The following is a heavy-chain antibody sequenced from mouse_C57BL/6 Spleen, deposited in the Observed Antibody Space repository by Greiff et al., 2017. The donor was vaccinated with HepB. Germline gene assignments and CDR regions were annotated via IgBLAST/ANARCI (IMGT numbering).Heavy chain of an antibody. CDR3: AIRAYDYDVGAWFAY. J-gene: IGHJ3*01. CDR1: GYTFTSYW. Sequence: QVQLQQPGAELVKPGASVKMSCKASGYTFTSYWITWVKQRPGQGLEWIGEIYPGSGSTNYNEKFKSKATLTVDTSSSTAYMQLISLTSEDSAVYYCAIRAYDYDVGAWFAYWGQGTLVTVST. D-gene: IGHD2-4*01. V-gene: IGHV1-55*01. CDR2: IYPGSGST.